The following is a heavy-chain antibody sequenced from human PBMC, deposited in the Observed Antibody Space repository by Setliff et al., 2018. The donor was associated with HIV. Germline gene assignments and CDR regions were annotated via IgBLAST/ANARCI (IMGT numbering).Heavy chain of an antibody. CDR3: ARDRLTNVRYWTSDY. J-gene: IGHJ4*02. D-gene: IGHD2-8*01. V-gene: IGHV3-7*01. Sequence: PGGSLRLSCAASGFDFKNYWMSWVRQGPGKGPEWVANINRDESRKSYVDSVKGRFTISRDNAKNSLYLVMNDLRADDTATYYCARDRLTNVRYWTSDYWGQGTLVTVSS. CDR1: GFDFKNYW. CDR2: INRDESRK.